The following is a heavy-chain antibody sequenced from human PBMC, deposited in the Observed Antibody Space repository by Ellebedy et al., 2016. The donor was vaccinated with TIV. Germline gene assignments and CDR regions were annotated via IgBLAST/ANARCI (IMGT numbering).Heavy chain of an antibody. Sequence: SETLSLTCTVSGGFIRGSDYYWGWVRQPPGKGLEWIGNIFDTGSSYYNPSLKSRVTISVDTSKNQFSLKLSSVTAADTAVYYCARSLLIFTFDKCYFDLWGRGTLVTVSS. D-gene: IGHD3/OR15-3a*01. V-gene: IGHV4-39*01. CDR3: ARSLLIFTFDKCYFDL. J-gene: IGHJ2*01. CDR2: IFDTGSS. CDR1: GGFIRGSDYY.